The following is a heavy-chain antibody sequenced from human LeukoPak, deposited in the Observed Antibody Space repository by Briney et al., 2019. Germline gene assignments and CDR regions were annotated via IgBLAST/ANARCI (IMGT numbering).Heavy chain of an antibody. CDR3: VRDPGYCPIDICYTRLDP. Sequence: GGSLRLSCEASGFTFSTYWMSWVRQAPGKGLEWVANIKQDGSEKYYVDSVKGRFTISRDNAKNSLYLQMNSLRAEDTAVYYCVRDPGYCPIDICYTRLDPWGEGTLVTVSS. CDR1: GFTFSTYW. CDR2: IKQDGSEK. D-gene: IGHD2-8*01. J-gene: IGHJ5*02. V-gene: IGHV3-7*01.